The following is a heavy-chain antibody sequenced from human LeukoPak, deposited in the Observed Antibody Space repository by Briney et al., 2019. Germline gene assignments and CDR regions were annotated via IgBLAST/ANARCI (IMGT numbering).Heavy chain of an antibody. D-gene: IGHD4-17*01. CDR3: ASSPTVTTSFWFDP. Sequence: GASVKVSCKASGGTFSSYAISWVRQAPGQGLEWMGGIIPIFGTANYAQKFQGRVTITADKSTSTAYMGLSSLRSEDTAVYYCASSPTVTTSFWFDPWGQGTLVTVSS. V-gene: IGHV1-69*06. CDR1: GGTFSSYA. J-gene: IGHJ5*02. CDR2: IIPIFGTA.